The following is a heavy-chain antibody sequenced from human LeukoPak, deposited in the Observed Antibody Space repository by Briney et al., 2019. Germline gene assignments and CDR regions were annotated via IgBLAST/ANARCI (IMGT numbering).Heavy chain of an antibody. J-gene: IGHJ4*02. CDR3: ARDSLKFGIAAAGTPLGY. CDR2: ISSNGGST. V-gene: IGHV3-64*01. Sequence: GGSLRLSCAASGFTFSSYAMHWVRQAPGKGLEYVSAISSNGGSTYYANSVKGRFTISRDNSKNTLYLQMNSLRAEDTAVYYCARDSLKFGIAAAGTPLGYWGQGTLVTVSS. D-gene: IGHD6-13*01. CDR1: GFTFSSYA.